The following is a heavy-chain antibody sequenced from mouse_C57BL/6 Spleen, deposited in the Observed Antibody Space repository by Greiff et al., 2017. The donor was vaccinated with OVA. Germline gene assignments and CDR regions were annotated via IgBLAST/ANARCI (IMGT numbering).Heavy chain of an antibody. J-gene: IGHJ1*03. Sequence: QVQLKQSGPELVKPGASVKISCKASGYAFSSSWMNWVKQRPGKGLEWIGRIYPGDGDTNYNGKFKGKATLTADKSSSTAYMQLSSLTSEDSAVYFCARGRYYGTEPRRYFDVWGTGTTVTVSS. V-gene: IGHV1-82*01. D-gene: IGHD1-1*01. CDR2: IYPGDGDT. CDR1: GYAFSSSW. CDR3: ARGRYYGTEPRRYFDV.